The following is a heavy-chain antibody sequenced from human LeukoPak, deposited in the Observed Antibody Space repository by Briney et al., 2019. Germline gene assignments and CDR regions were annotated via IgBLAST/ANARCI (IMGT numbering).Heavy chain of an antibody. Sequence: ASVKDSCKVSRYTLTELSMHWVRQAPGKGLDWMGRFDPEDGETIYGRKFQGRVTMTEDTSTDTAYMELSSLRSEDTAVYYCATGGITMVRGVYYYFDYWGQGTLVTVSS. D-gene: IGHD3-10*01. J-gene: IGHJ4*02. CDR2: FDPEDGET. CDR3: ATGGITMVRGVYYYFDY. CDR1: RYTLTELS. V-gene: IGHV1-24*01.